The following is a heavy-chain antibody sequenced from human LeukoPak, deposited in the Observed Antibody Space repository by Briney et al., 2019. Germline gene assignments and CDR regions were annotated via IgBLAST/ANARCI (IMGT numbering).Heavy chain of an antibody. D-gene: IGHD6-19*01. CDR2: ISYDGSNK. V-gene: IGHV3-30*03. J-gene: IGHJ4*02. CDR1: GFTFSSYG. CDR3: AAVAGSIDY. Sequence: GGSLRLSCAASGFTFSSYGMHWVRQAPGKGLEWVAVISYDGSNKYYADSVKGRFTISRDNSKNTLYLQMNSLRAEDTAAYYCAAVAGSIDYWGQGTLVTVSS.